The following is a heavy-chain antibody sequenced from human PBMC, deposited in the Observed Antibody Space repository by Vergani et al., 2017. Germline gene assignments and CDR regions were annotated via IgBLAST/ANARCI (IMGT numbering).Heavy chain of an antibody. CDR3: SREPAAGLYYFDY. CDR2: IIPIFGTA. D-gene: IGHD6-13*01. V-gene: IGHV1-69*06. Sequence: QVQLVQSGAEVKKPGSSVKVFCKASGGTFSSYAIIWVRQATGQGLEWMGGIIPIFGTANYAQKFQGRVTSTADKSTSTGYMGLTSLSSEDTAVYYCSREPAAGLYYFDYWGQGTLVTVSS. J-gene: IGHJ4*02. CDR1: GGTFSSYA.